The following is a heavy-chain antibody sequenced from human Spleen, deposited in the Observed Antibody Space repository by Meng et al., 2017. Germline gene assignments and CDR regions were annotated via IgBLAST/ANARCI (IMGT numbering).Heavy chain of an antibody. V-gene: IGHV4-59*12. Sequence: SETLSLTCTVSGGSISSYYWSWIRQPPGKGLEWIGYIYYSGSTNYNPSLKSRVTISVDTSKNQFSLKLSSVTAADTAVYYCARAYEKVTTGFDYWGQGTLVTVSS. J-gene: IGHJ4*02. D-gene: IGHD4-11*01. CDR1: GGSISSYY. CDR2: IYYSGST. CDR3: ARAYEKVTTGFDY.